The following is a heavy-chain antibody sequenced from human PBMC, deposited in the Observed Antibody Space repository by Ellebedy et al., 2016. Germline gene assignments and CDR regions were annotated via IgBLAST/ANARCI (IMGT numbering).Heavy chain of an antibody. CDR2: IYPGDSDT. V-gene: IGHV5-51*01. CDR1: GYSFTSYW. J-gene: IGHJ4*02. Sequence: GESLKISXKGSGYSFTSYWIGWVRQMPGKGLEWMGIIYPGDSDTRYSPSFQGQVTISADKSISTAYLQWSSLKASDTAMYYCARISRQQLVLNYFDYWGQGTLVTVSS. CDR3: ARISRQQLVLNYFDY. D-gene: IGHD6-13*01.